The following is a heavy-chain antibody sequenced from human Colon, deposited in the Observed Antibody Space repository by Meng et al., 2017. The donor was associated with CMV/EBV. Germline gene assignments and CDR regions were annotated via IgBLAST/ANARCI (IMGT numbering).Heavy chain of an antibody. D-gene: IGHD2-2*01. J-gene: IGHJ6*02. V-gene: IGHV3-53*01. CDR2: IYGGGTT. Sequence: GGSLRLSCGAASGFSVSENYMHWVRQAPGKGLEWVSVIYGGGTTHYADSVKGRFTSSRDNSKNTLFLQMDSLRAEDTAVYYCAGEAGVPNGMDVWGQGTTVTVSS. CDR3: AGEAGVPNGMDV. CDR1: GFSVSENY.